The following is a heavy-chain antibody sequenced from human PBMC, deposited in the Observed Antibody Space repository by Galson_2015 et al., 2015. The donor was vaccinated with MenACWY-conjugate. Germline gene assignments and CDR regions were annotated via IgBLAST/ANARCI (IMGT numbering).Heavy chain of an antibody. CDR2: INQDGSEK. Sequence: SLRLSCAASGFRFSSYWMNWVRQAPGKGLEWVANINQDGSEKSYVDSVKGRFIISRDNAKNSLYLQMNSLRAEDTAVYYCARGRKYYYDTSGYPRDFWGQGTLVTVSS. CDR3: ARGRKYYYDTSGYPRDF. V-gene: IGHV3-7*03. J-gene: IGHJ4*02. D-gene: IGHD3-22*01. CDR1: GFRFSSYW.